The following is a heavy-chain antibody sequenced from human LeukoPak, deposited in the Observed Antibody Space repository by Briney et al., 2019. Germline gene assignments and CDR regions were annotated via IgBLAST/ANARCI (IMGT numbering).Heavy chain of an antibody. CDR1: GFTFSSYG. V-gene: IGHV3-30*02. CDR3: AKDVGYYDFWSGYQYYFDY. J-gene: IGHJ4*02. Sequence: GGSLRLSCAASGFTFSSYGMHWVRQAPGKGLEWVAFIRYDGSNKYYADSVKGRFTISRDNSKNTLYLQMNSLRAEDTAVYYCAKDVGYYDFWSGYQYYFDYWGQGTLVTVSS. CDR2: IRYDGSNK. D-gene: IGHD3-3*01.